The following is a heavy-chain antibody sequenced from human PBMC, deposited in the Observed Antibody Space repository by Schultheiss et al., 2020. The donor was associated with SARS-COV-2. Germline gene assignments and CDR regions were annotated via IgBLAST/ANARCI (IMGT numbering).Heavy chain of an antibody. CDR2: MNPNSGGT. D-gene: IGHD3-3*01. Sequence: ASVKVSCKASGYTFTSYDINWVRQATGQGLEWMGWMNPNSGGTNYAQKLQGRVTMTRDTSTSTVYMELSSLRSEDTAVYYCAAGHYDLCMDVWGQGTTVTVSS. J-gene: IGHJ6*02. V-gene: IGHV1-8*01. CDR3: AAGHYDLCMDV. CDR1: GYTFTSYD.